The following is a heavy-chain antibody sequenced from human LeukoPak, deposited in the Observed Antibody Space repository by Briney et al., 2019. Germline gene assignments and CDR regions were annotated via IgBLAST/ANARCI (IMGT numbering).Heavy chain of an antibody. J-gene: IGHJ6*02. CDR3: AREGFSPDTGTRIFYYYYGMDV. V-gene: IGHV3-73*01. CDR1: GVTFSDSA. Sequence: PGGSLRLSCAASGVTFSDSAIHWVRQASGKGLEWVGRIRRKADNVAPLYGASVQGRFTISRDNSKNTLYLQMNSLRAEDTAVYYCAREGFSPDTGTRIFYYYYGMDVWGQGTTVTVSS. CDR2: IRRKADNVAP. D-gene: IGHD2-15*01.